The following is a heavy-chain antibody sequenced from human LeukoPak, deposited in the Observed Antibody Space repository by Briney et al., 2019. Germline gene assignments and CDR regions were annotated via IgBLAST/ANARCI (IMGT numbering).Heavy chain of an antibody. D-gene: IGHD5-12*01. CDR1: GASTSHFY. CDR3: ARSAEWLRNAFDI. Sequence: SETLSLTCTVSGASTSHFYWSWIRQPPGKGLEWIGYMHNSGSSKHSPSLKSRVTISIDTSKNQFSPQLTSVTAADTAMYFCARSAEWLRNAFDIWGQGTMVSVSS. CDR2: MHNSGSS. V-gene: IGHV4-59*01. J-gene: IGHJ3*02.